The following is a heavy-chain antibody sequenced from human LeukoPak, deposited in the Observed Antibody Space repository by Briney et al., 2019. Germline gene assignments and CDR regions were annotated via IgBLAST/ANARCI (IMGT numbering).Heavy chain of an antibody. J-gene: IGHJ4*02. CDR2: IRGSSSTM. CDR3: VRGGLQFLDYFDY. V-gene: IGHV3-48*01. Sequence: PGGSLRPSCAASGFTFSTYHMNWVRQAPGKGLEWVSYIRGSSSTMYYADSVKGRFTISKDNAKNSLYLQMNSLRAEDTAVYYCVRGGLQFLDYFDYWGQGTLVTVSS. CDR1: GFTFSTYH. D-gene: IGHD5-24*01.